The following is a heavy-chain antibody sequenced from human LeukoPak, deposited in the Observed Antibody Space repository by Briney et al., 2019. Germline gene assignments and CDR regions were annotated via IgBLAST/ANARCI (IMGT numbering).Heavy chain of an antibody. CDR2: IKQDGSET. J-gene: IGHJ4*02. CDR1: GFTFSRYW. CDR3: ARDKGDYHISGSLFVF. Sequence: GGSLRLSCAASGFTFSRYWMSWVRQGSRKGLEWVANIKQDGSETYYVDSVKGRFTISRDNAKNSLYLQMNSLRAEDTAVYYCARDKGDYHISGSLFVFGGQGTLVTVSS. V-gene: IGHV3-7*03. D-gene: IGHD3-22*01.